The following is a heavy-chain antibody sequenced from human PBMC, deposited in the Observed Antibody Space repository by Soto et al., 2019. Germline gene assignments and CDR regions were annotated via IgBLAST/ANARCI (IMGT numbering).Heavy chain of an antibody. CDR2: IWYDGSNK. D-gene: IGHD1-26*01. Sequence: QVQLVESGGGVVQPGRSLRLSCAASGFTFSSYGMHWVRQAPGKGLEWVAVIWYDGSNKYYADSVKGRFTISRDNSKNPLYLQMNSLRAEDTAVYYCARGEGYFDYWGQGTLVTVSS. CDR3: ARGEGYFDY. V-gene: IGHV3-33*01. J-gene: IGHJ4*02. CDR1: GFTFSSYG.